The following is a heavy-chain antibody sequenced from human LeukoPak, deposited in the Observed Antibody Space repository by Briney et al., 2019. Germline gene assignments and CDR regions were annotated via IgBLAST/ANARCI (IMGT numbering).Heavy chain of an antibody. Sequence: SETLSLTCTVSGGSISSYYWSWIRQPPGKGLEWIGYIYYGGSTNYNPSLKSRVTISVDTSKNQFSLKLSSVTAADTAVYYCARHKVVAADAFDIWGQGTMVTVSS. D-gene: IGHD2-15*01. CDR1: GGSISSYY. J-gene: IGHJ3*02. V-gene: IGHV4-59*08. CDR2: IYYGGST. CDR3: ARHKVVAADAFDI.